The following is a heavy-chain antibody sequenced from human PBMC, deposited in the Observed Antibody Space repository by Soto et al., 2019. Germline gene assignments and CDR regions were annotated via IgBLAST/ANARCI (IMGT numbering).Heavy chain of an antibody. CDR2: IFHGGST. J-gene: IGHJ4*02. CDR3: ARPHYDSNTFYYFFDY. CDR1: GGSFSGYF. Sequence: SETLSLTCAVYGGSFSGYFWSWIRQPPGKGLEWIGEIFHGGSTNYSPSLKSRVTISVDTSKNQFSLELSSVTAADTAVYYCARPHYDSNTFYYFFDYWGQGILVTVSS. D-gene: IGHD3-22*01. V-gene: IGHV4-34*12.